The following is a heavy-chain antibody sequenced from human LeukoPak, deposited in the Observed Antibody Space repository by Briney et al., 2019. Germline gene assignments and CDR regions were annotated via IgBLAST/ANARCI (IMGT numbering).Heavy chain of an antibody. D-gene: IGHD3-10*01. V-gene: IGHV3-7*01. CDR1: GFTFSNSW. CDR3: TRGEGDDF. CDR2: MNKDGSEK. J-gene: IGHJ4*02. Sequence: PGGSLRLSCVASGFTFSNSWMTWVRQALGKGLEWVANMNKDGSEKYHVDSVKGLFTISKDNAKNSLYLQMNSRRVDDTAVYYCTRGEGDDFWGQGTLVTVSS.